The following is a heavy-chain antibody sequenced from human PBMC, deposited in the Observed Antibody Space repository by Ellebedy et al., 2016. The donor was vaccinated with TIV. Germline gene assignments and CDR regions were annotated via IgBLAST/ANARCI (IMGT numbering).Heavy chain of an antibody. V-gene: IGHV3-23*01. CDR2: LSASGYST. CDR1: GFTFSSYA. J-gene: IGHJ4*02. CDR3: AKMSSYDPYDY. D-gene: IGHD3-3*01. Sequence: PGGSLRLSCPASGFTFSSYAMSWVRQTPGRGLEWVSTLSASGYSTYYADAVKGRFTISRDDSKDTLYRQMNTLRAEYTALYYRAKMSSYDPYDYWGQGTLVTVSS.